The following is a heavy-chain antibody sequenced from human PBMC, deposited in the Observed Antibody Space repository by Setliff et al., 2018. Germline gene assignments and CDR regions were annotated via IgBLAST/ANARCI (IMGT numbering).Heavy chain of an antibody. J-gene: IGHJ4*02. CDR1: GYTFRQSI. CDR3: SRLVRYCSKTTCQTASGAEL. Sequence: ASVKVSCKASGYTFRQSIVSWVRQAPGQGLEWLGWIGVYSGNTYSAQRFQGRVSLTTDESTNTAYLELRGLRSDDTAVYYCSRLVRYCSKTTCQTASGAELWGQGTLVTVSS. CDR2: IGVYSGNT. D-gene: IGHD2-8*01. V-gene: IGHV1-18*01.